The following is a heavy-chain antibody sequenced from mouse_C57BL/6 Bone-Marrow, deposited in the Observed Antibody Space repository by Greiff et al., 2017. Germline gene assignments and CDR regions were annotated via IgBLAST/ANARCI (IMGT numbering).Heavy chain of an antibody. CDR3: ARDHSNYGSWFAY. CDR2: IDPSDSYT. CDR1: GYTFTSYW. Sequence: QVQLQQPGAELVKPGASVKLSCKASGYTFTSYWMQWVKQRPGQGLEWIGEIDPSDSYTNYNQKFKGKATLTVDTSSSTAYMRLSSLTSEDSAVYYCARDHSNYGSWFAYWGQGTLVTVSA. D-gene: IGHD2-5*01. J-gene: IGHJ3*01. V-gene: IGHV1-50*01.